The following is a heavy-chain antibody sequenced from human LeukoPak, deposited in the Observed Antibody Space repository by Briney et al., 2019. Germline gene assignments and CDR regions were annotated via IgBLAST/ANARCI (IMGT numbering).Heavy chain of an antibody. V-gene: IGHV3-74*01. CDR2: INSDGSST. CDR1: GFTFSSYW. J-gene: IGHJ4*02. D-gene: IGHD1-26*01. Sequence: GGSLRLSCAASGFTFSSYWMHWVRHAPGKGLVWVSRINSDGSSTSYADSVKGRFTISRDNAKNTLYLQMNSLRAEDTAVYYCARDRAEFDEENFDYWGQGTLVTVSS. CDR3: ARDRAEFDEENFDY.